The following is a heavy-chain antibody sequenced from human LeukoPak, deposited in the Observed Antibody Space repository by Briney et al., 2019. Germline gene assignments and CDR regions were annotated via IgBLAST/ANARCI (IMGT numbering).Heavy chain of an antibody. CDR3: ARLVYYYDSSGYYYGAFDI. V-gene: IGHV4-59*08. D-gene: IGHD3-22*01. Sequence: PSETLSLTCTVSGGSISSNYWSWIRQPPGKGLEWIGYIYYSGSTNHNPSLKSRVTISVDTSKNQFSLKLSSVTAADTAVYYCARLVYYYDSSGYYYGAFDIWGQGTMVTVSS. J-gene: IGHJ3*02. CDR2: IYYSGST. CDR1: GGSISSNY.